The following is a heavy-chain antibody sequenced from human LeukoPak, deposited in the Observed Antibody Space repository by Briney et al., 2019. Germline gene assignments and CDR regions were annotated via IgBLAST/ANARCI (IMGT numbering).Heavy chain of an antibody. Sequence: GGSPRLSCAASGFTFNNYAMSWVRQAPGMGLEWLSYISGSGGATYYAASVKGRFTISRDNSKNTVYLQMGSLRDEDTAVYYCAKNRGGTYKYYMDVWGNGTTVTVSS. D-gene: IGHD1-1*01. J-gene: IGHJ6*03. CDR1: GFTFNNYA. CDR3: AKNRGGTYKYYMDV. CDR2: ISGSGGAT. V-gene: IGHV3-23*01.